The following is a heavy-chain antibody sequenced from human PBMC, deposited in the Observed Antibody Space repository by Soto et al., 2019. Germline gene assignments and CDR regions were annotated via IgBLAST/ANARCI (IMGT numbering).Heavy chain of an antibody. D-gene: IGHD3-3*01. Sequence: ASVKVSCKASGYTFTGYYMHWVRQAPGQGLEWMGWINPNSGGTNYAQKFQGRVTMTRDTSISTAYMELSRLRSDDTAVYYCARTPILYDFWSGYYPFDCWGQGTLVTVSS. V-gene: IGHV1-2*02. CDR1: GYTFTGYY. CDR2: INPNSGGT. CDR3: ARTPILYDFWSGYYPFDC. J-gene: IGHJ4*02.